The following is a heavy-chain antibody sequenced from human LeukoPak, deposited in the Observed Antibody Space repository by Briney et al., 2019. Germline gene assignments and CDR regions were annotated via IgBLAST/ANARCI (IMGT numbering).Heavy chain of an antibody. J-gene: IGHJ4*02. Sequence: SQTLSLTCTVSGGSISSGGYYWSWIRQHPGKGLEWIGYIYYSGSTYYSPSLKSRVTISVDTSKNQFSLKLSSVTAADTAVYYCARAFHSGYDLEGFDYWGQGTLVTVSS. CDR1: GGSISSGGYY. CDR2: IYYSGST. CDR3: ARAFHSGYDLEGFDY. V-gene: IGHV4-31*03. D-gene: IGHD5-12*01.